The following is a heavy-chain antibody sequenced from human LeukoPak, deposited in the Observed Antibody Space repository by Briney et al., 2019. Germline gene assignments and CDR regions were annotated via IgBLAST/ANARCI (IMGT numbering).Heavy chain of an antibody. CDR1: GFTFSSYG. J-gene: IGHJ5*02. CDR2: IWYDGSNK. D-gene: IGHD3-10*01. CDR3: ARDRNYYGSGSYRGWLDP. V-gene: IGHV3-33*01. Sequence: GRSLRLSCAASGFTFSSYGMHWVRRAPGKGLEWVAVIWYDGSNKYYADSVKGRFTISRDNSKNTLYLQMNSLSAEDTAVYYCARDRNYYGSGSYRGWLDPWGQGGLVTVSP.